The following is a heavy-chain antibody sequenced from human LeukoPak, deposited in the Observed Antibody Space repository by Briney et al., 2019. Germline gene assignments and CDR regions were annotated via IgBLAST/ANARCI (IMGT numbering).Heavy chain of an antibody. V-gene: IGHV3-53*01. J-gene: IGHJ6*03. D-gene: IGHD6-13*01. CDR2: IYSGGST. CDR1: GFTVSSNY. CDR3: ARASGIQTLHYYYMDV. Sequence: GSLRLSCAASGFTVSSNYMSWVRQAPGKGLEWVSVIYSGGSTYYADSVKGRFTISRDNSKNTLYLQMNSLRAEDTAVYYCARASGIQTLHYYYMDVWGKGTTVTVSS.